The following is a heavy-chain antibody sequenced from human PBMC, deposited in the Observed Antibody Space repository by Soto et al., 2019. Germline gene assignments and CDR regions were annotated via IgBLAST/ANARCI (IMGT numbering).Heavy chain of an antibody. CDR2: INHSGST. Sequence: SETLSLTCAVYGGSFSGYYWSWIRQPPGKGLEWIGEINHSGSTNYNPSLKSRVTISVDTSKNQFSLKLSSVTAADTAVYYCARGRGSKRLRPYYFDYWGQGTLVTVSS. V-gene: IGHV4-34*01. CDR3: ARGRGSKRLRPYYFDY. J-gene: IGHJ4*02. D-gene: IGHD4-17*01. CDR1: GGSFSGYY.